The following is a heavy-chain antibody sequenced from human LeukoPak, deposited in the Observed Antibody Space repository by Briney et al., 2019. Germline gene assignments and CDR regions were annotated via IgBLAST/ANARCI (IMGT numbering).Heavy chain of an antibody. Sequence: VASVKVSCKASGYTFTDYYIHWVRQAPGQGLECMGWLNPKTGGTFYAQRFQGRVTMTMDTSISTAYMELSWLRSDDTAVYYCARASYCGGGCYYYFDYWGQGTLVT. D-gene: IGHD2-21*02. CDR1: GYTFTDYY. CDR3: ARASYCGGGCYYYFDY. CDR2: LNPKTGGT. V-gene: IGHV1-2*02. J-gene: IGHJ4*02.